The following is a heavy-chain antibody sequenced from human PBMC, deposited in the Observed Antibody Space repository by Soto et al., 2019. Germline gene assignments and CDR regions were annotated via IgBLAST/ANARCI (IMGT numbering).Heavy chain of an antibody. J-gene: IGHJ4*02. V-gene: IGHV1-69*01. CDR1: GGTFSSYA. CDR2: SIPIFGTA. CDR3: ARGGRRYDSSGYYLDY. D-gene: IGHD3-22*01. Sequence: QVQLVQSGAEVKKPGSSVKVSCKASGGTFSSYAISWVRQAPGQGLEWMGGSIPIFGTANYAQKFQGRVTITADESTSTAYMELSSLRSEDTAVYYCARGGRRYDSSGYYLDYWGKGTLVTVSS.